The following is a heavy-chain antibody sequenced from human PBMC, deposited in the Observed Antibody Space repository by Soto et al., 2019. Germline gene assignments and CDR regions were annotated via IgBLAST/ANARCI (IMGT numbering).Heavy chain of an antibody. CDR3: ARDFYDSVGYTWFDS. Sequence: SETLSLTCTVSGGSIRSSTYQWCWIRQPPGRGLEWIGSAYYSESTYYNPSPKSRVTISVDASKKQFSLKLTSLTYADTAVYYCARDFYDSVGYTWFDSWSQGTLVTVSS. CDR2: AYYSEST. CDR1: GGSIRSSTYQ. J-gene: IGHJ5*01. D-gene: IGHD3-22*01. V-gene: IGHV4-39*02.